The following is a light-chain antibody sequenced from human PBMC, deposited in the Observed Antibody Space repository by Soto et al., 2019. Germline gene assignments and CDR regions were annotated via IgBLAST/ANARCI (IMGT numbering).Light chain of an antibody. CDR1: QSVSSN. V-gene: IGKV3-15*01. CDR3: QPQGT. CDR2: GAS. Sequence: IVITESPATVSVSPGERATLSCRASQSVSSNLAWYQQKPGQAPRLLIYGASTRATGIPARFSGSGSGTEFTLTISSLQSEDFAVYYCQPQGTFGQGTKVEIK. J-gene: IGKJ1*01.